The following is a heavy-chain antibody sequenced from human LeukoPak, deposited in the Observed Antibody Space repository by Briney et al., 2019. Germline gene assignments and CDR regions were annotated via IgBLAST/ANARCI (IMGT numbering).Heavy chain of an antibody. J-gene: IGHJ4*02. Sequence: GGSLRLSCAASGFTFSTCLMTWVRQAPGRGMEWVSTISGSDTTTYYADSVKGRFAISRDNSKNTLFLQMNSMRAEDTAVYYCAKCPHCTGPGCHHIEYWGQGTLVTVSS. V-gene: IGHV3-23*01. CDR2: ISGSDTTT. CDR3: AKCPHCTGPGCHHIEY. D-gene: IGHD2-8*02. CDR1: GFTFSTCL.